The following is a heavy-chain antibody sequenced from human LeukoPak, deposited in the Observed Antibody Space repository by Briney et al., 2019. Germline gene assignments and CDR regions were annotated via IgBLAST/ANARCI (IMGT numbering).Heavy chain of an antibody. V-gene: IGHV3-23*01. CDR2: IRGSGGNT. Sequence: PGGSLRLSCAASGFTFSSYAMSWVRQAPGKGVEWGSAIRGSGGNTYYADSVKGRFTISRDNSKNTLYLQMNSLRAEDTAVYYCAKDQWIRSGYDSSFDYWGQGTLVTVSS. D-gene: IGHD5-12*01. J-gene: IGHJ4*02. CDR3: AKDQWIRSGYDSSFDY. CDR1: GFTFSSYA.